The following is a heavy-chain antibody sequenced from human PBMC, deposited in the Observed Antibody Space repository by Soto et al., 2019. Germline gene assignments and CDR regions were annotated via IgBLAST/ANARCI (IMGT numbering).Heavy chain of an antibody. CDR3: AKDRSSSLDAMDV. J-gene: IGHJ6*02. V-gene: IGHV3-33*06. D-gene: IGHD6-6*01. Sequence: PGGSLRLSCAASGFTFSRYGMHWVRQAPGKGLEWVAVVYYDGSDKYYADSVKGRFTISRDNSKNTPYLQVSSLRAEDTAVYYCAKDRSSSLDAMDVWGQGTTVTVSS. CDR1: GFTFSRYG. CDR2: VYYDGSDK.